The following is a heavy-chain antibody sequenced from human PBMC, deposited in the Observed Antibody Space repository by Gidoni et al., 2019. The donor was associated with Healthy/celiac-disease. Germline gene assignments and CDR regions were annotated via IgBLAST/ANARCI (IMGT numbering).Heavy chain of an antibody. V-gene: IGHV3-72*01. J-gene: IGHJ4*02. Sequence: EVQLVESGGGLVQPGGSLRLSCAASGFTFSDHYMDWVRQAPGKGLEWVGRTRNKANSYTTEYAASVKGRFTISRDDSKNSLYLQMNSLKTEDTAVYYCARISVVGAADYWGQGTLVTVSS. CDR3: ARISVVGAADY. CDR2: TRNKANSYTT. CDR1: GFTFSDHY. D-gene: IGHD1-26*01.